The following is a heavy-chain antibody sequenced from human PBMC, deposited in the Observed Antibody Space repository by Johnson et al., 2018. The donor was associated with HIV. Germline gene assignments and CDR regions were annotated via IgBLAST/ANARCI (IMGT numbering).Heavy chain of an antibody. J-gene: IGHJ3*01. CDR2: ISYDGSNK. CDR3: ARTIGDRPGGAFDV. V-gene: IGHV3-30*04. CDR1: GFTFSSYA. Sequence: QVQLVESGGGVVQPGRSLRLSCAASGFTFSSYAMHWVRQAPGKGLEWVAVISYDGSNKSFADSVKGRFTISRDNSKNTVRIQMNSLKAEDTGLYYCARTIGDRPGGAFDVWGQGTMVTVSS. D-gene: IGHD6-6*01.